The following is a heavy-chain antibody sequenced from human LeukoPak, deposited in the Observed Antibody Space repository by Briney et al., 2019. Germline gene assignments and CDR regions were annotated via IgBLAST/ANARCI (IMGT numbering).Heavy chain of an antibody. CDR2: ISYSGSS. J-gene: IGHJ4*02. CDR1: RGSISSYY. D-gene: IGHD2-21*02. V-gene: IGHV4-59*01. Sequence: SETLSLTCTVSRGSISSYYWSWLRQPPGKGLEWIRYISYSGSSNYSPSLKSRVTISVDTSKKQFSLKLSSVTAADTAVYYCARGHSDPLFDFWGQGILVTVSS. CDR3: ARGHSDPLFDF.